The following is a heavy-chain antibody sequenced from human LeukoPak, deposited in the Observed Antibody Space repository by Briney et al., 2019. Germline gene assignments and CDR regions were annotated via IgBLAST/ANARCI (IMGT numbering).Heavy chain of an antibody. CDR3: ARGDSSGYYSYYYYYYMDA. V-gene: IGHV4-59*01. CDR2: FSYSGST. D-gene: IGHD3-22*01. J-gene: IGHJ6*03. CDR1: GDSISSYY. Sequence: SETLSLTCTVSGDSISSYYWSWIRQPPGKGLEWIGYFSYSGSTNYNPSLKSRVTISVDTSKNQFSLRLSSVTAADTAMYYCARGDSSGYYSYYYYYYMDAWGKGTTVTVSS.